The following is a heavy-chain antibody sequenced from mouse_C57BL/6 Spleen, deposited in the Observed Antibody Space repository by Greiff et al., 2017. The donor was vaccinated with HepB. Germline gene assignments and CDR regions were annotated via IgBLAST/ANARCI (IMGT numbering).Heavy chain of an antibody. Sequence: EVQVVESGGGLVQPKGSLKLSCAASGFSFNTYAMNWVRQAPGKGLEWVARIRSKSNNYATYYADSVKDRFTISRDDSESMLYLQMNNLKTEDTAMYYCVRDYGSRLDYWGQGTTLTVSS. CDR2: IRSKSNNYAT. V-gene: IGHV10-1*01. CDR3: VRDYGSRLDY. J-gene: IGHJ2*01. CDR1: GFSFNTYA. D-gene: IGHD1-1*01.